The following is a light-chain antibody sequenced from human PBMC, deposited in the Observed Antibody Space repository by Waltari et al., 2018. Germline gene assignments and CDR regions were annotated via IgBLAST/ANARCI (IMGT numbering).Light chain of an antibody. V-gene: IGLV1-40*01. CDR2: GSS. CDR1: GPNIGAGYA. Sequence: QSVLTQPPSVSGAPGQRVTIACTGSGPNIGAGYAVPWYQQVPRAAPNLLIYGSSSRPLGVPDRFFGSTSGTSASLAIIGLQAEDEADYYCQSYDITLRVVFGGGTKLTVL. J-gene: IGLJ3*02. CDR3: QSYDITLRVV.